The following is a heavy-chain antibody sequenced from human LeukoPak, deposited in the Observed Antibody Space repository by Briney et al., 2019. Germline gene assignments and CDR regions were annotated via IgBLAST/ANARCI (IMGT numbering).Heavy chain of an antibody. CDR2: IKHDESEK. Sequence: GGSLRLSCAASGFSFNSDWMDWVRQAPGKGLEWVANIKHDESEKNYLDSVKGRFTISRDNAQNSLYLQMNSLRAEDTAVYYRRCRWDYWGQGTLVTVSS. D-gene: IGHD4-23*01. J-gene: IGHJ4*02. CDR3: RCRWDY. V-gene: IGHV3-7*01. CDR1: GFSFNSDW.